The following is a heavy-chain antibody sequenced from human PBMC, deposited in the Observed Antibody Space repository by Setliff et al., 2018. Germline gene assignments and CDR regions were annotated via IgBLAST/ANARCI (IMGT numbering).Heavy chain of an antibody. CDR3: ARDRIGPYLSYMDG. J-gene: IGHJ6*03. CDR1: GESFSNNY. Sequence: PSETLSLTCSVYGESFSNNYWSWIRQSPGKGLERIGESDHGGNTTIHPSLKSRLTMSVDTSKNQFSLKLTSVTAADTAVYYCARDRIGPYLSYMDGWGKGTTVTVSS. D-gene: IGHD2-21*01. CDR2: SDHGGNT. V-gene: IGHV4-34*01.